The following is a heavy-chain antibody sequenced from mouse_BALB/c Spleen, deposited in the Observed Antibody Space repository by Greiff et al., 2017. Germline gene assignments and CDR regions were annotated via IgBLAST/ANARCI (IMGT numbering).Heavy chain of an antibody. CDR3: TLRAGFAY. Sequence: VQLQQSGAELVRSGASVKLSCTASGFNIKDYYMHWVKQRPEQGLEWIGWIDPENGDTEYAPKFQGKATMTADTSSNTAYLQLSSLTSEDTAVYYCTLRAGFAYWGQGTLVTVSA. D-gene: IGHD3-3*01. CDR2: IDPENGDT. J-gene: IGHJ3*01. CDR1: GFNIKDYY. V-gene: IGHV14-4*02.